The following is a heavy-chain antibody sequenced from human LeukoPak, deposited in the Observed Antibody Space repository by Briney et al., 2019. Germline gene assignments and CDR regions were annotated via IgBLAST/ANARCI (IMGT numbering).Heavy chain of an antibody. CDR1: GFTFSSYA. V-gene: IGHV3-30*01. J-gene: IGHJ4*02. Sequence: GGSLRLSCAASGFTFSSYAMHWVRQAPGKGLEWVAVISYDGSNKYYADSVKGRFTISRDNSKNTLYLQVNSLRAEDTAVYYCASLPYYYGSGIFDYWGQGTLVTVSS. CDR2: ISYDGSNK. CDR3: ASLPYYYGSGIFDY. D-gene: IGHD3-10*01.